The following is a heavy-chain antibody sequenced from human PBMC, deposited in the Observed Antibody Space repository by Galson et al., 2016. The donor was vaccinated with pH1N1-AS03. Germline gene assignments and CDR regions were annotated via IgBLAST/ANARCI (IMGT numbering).Heavy chain of an antibody. D-gene: IGHD5-18*01. CDR1: GFTFSNYD. V-gene: IGHV3-69-1*01. Sequence: SLRLSCAASGFTFSNYDMNWVRLAPGKGLEWVSYISSSGTVYYTDSVKGRFTISRDNAKNSLYLQMKSLRAEDTAVYYCAGGRRGYSTVWGNYFDYWGQGTLVTVSS. J-gene: IGHJ4*02. CDR3: AGGRRGYSTVWGNYFDY. CDR2: ISSSGTV.